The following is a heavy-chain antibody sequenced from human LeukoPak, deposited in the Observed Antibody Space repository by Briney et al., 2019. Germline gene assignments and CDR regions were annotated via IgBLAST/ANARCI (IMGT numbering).Heavy chain of an antibody. CDR1: GFTFSSYA. J-gene: IGHJ4*02. CDR2: ISGSGGST. D-gene: IGHD2-15*01. V-gene: IGHV3-23*01. Sequence: PGGSLRLSCAASGFTFSSYAMSWVRQAPGKGLEWVSAISGSGGSTYYADSVKGRLTISRDNSKNTLYLQMNSLRAEDTAVYYCAKDGDILSLHHPVDYWGQGTLVTVSS. CDR3: AKDGDILSLHHPVDY.